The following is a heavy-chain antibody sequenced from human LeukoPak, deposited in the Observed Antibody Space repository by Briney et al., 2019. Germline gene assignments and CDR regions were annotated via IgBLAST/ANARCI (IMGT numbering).Heavy chain of an antibody. Sequence: PGGSLRLPCAASGFTVSSNYMSWVRQAPGKGLEWGSFMYSVGSKYSANSVKGRFSISRDNSKNTLYLQMNSLRAEDTAVYYCARDDSGYDVSQNDYWGQGTLVTVSS. V-gene: IGHV3-66*02. D-gene: IGHD5-12*01. CDR3: ARDDSGYDVSQNDY. J-gene: IGHJ4*02. CDR1: GFTVSSNY. CDR2: MYSVGSK.